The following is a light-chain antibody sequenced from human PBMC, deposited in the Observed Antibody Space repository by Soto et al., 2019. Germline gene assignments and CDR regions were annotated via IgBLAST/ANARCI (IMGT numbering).Light chain of an antibody. CDR2: GAS. CDR3: QQYGISPWS. V-gene: IGKV3-20*01. CDR1: QSVSSSY. Sequence: EIVLTQFPGTLSLSPGERATLSCRASQSVSSSYLAWYQQKPGQAPRLLIYGASSSATGIPDRFSGSGSGTDFTLTISRLEPEDFAVYYCQQYGISPWSFGQGTKVEIK. J-gene: IGKJ1*01.